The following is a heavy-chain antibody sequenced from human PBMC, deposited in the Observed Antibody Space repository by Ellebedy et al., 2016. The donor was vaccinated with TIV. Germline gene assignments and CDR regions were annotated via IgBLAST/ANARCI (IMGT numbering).Heavy chain of an antibody. D-gene: IGHD3-22*01. CDR3: ASKQHYYESRDYELKNWFDP. V-gene: IGHV4-39*01. CDR1: GDSISSRRYY. Sequence: SETLSLTCSVSGDSISSRRYYWGWIRQPPGKGLEWIGTVYYTGSTYYSPSLKSRVTISVDTSKNQFSLKLRSVTAADTAVYYCASKQHYYESRDYELKNWFDPWGQGTLVIVSS. CDR2: VYYTGST. J-gene: IGHJ5*02.